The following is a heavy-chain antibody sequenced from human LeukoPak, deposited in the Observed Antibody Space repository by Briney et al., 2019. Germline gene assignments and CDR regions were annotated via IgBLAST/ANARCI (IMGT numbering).Heavy chain of an antibody. CDR1: GGSISSYY. Sequence: PSETLSLTCTVSGGSISSYYWRWIRQPAGKGLEWIGRIYTSGSTNYNPSLKSRVTTSVDTSKNQFSLKLSSVTAADTAVYYCARVRCSSTSCYPHDAFDIWGQGTMVTVSS. V-gene: IGHV4-4*07. CDR2: IYTSGST. D-gene: IGHD2-2*01. CDR3: ARVRCSSTSCYPHDAFDI. J-gene: IGHJ3*02.